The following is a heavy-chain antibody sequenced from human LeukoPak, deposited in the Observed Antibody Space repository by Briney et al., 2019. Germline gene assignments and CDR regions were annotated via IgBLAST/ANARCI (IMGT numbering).Heavy chain of an antibody. CDR2: IYHSGST. D-gene: IGHD3-22*01. Sequence: SGTLSLTCAVSGGSISSSNWWSWVRQPPGKGLEWIGEIYHSGSTNYNPSLKSRVTISVDKSKNQFSLKLSSVTAADTAVYYCARRYDSSGYFLYYFDYWGQGTLVTVSS. V-gene: IGHV4-4*02. CDR1: GGSISSSNW. CDR3: ARRYDSSGYFLYYFDY. J-gene: IGHJ4*02.